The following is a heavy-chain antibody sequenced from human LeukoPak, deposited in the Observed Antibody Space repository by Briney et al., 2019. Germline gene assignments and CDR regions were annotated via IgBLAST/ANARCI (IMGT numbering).Heavy chain of an antibody. CDR3: ARGSITMVRGVMVYYYGMDV. CDR1: GYTFTSYG. D-gene: IGHD3-10*01. Sequence: ASVKVSCKASGYTFTSYGISWVRQAPGQGLEWMGWISAYNGNTNYAQKLQGRVTMTTDTSTSTAYMELRSLRSEDTAVYYCARGSITMVRGVMVYYYGMDVWGQGTTVTVSS. CDR2: ISAYNGNT. V-gene: IGHV1-18*01. J-gene: IGHJ6*02.